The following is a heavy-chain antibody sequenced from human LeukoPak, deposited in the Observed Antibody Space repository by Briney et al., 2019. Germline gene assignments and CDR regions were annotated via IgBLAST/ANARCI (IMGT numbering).Heavy chain of an antibody. V-gene: IGHV1-2*02. CDR2: INPNSGGT. J-gene: IGHJ5*02. CDR1: GYTFTGYY. Sequence: GASVKVSCKASGYTFTGYYMHWVRQAPGQGLEWMGWINPNSGGTNYAQKFQGRVTMTRDTSISTAYMELSRLRSDDTAVYYCARAGSGWSLGHNWFDPWGQGTLVTVSS. CDR3: ARAGSGWSLGHNWFDP. D-gene: IGHD6-19*01.